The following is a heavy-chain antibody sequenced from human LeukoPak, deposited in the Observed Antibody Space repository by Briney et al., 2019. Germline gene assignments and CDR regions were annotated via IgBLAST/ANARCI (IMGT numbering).Heavy chain of an antibody. J-gene: IGHJ4*02. D-gene: IGHD3-16*01. CDR1: GYNFPIYW. CDR3: ARRDVWGTTFDY. Sequence: GESLKISCQGSGYNFPIYWIGWVRQMPGQGLEWMGIIYPDDSNTIYGPSFQGQVTISADKSISTAYLQWSSLKASDTAMYYCARRDVWGTTFDYWGQGTLVTVSS. CDR2: IYPDDSNT. V-gene: IGHV5-51*01.